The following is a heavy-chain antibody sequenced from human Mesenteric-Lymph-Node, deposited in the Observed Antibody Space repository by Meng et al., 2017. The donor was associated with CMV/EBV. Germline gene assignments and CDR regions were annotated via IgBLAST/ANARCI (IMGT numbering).Heavy chain of an antibody. J-gene: IGHJ6*02. CDR1: GFTVSSNY. CDR3: AKEMGVVPAAMVYYYYGMDV. D-gene: IGHD2-2*01. Sequence: GESLKISCAASGFTVSSNYMSWVRQAPGKGLEWVANIKEDGSEKYYVDSVKGRFTISRDNAKNSLYLQMDSLRAEDTAVYYCAKEMGVVPAAMVYYYYGMDVWGQGTTVTVSS. V-gene: IGHV3-7*01. CDR2: IKEDGSEK.